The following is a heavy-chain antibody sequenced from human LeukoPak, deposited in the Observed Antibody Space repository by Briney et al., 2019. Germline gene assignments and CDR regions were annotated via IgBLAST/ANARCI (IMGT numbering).Heavy chain of an antibody. CDR2: IKGDGSYK. V-gene: IGHV3-7*03. CDR1: GFTFSNYR. D-gene: IGHD3-22*01. J-gene: IGHJ4*02. CDR3: ATSADSSGND. Sequence: GGSLRLSCAASGFTFSNYRMSWVRQAPGKGLEWVANIKGDGSYKYYVDSVKGRFTISRDNAKSSVYLQMNTLRAEDTAVYYCATSADSSGNDWGQGTLVTVSS.